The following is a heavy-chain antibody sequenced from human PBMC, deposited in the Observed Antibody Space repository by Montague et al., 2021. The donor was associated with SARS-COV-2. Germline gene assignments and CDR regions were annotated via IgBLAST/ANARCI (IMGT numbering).Heavy chain of an antibody. CDR1: GASITTYY. J-gene: IGHJ4*02. D-gene: IGHD2-21*01. Sequence: ETLSLTCSVSGASITTYYWSWIRQAPGKGLEWVAYIENSGRTEYKPSLQSRVAVSIDTSKSHFSLRLSSLTAADTAVYFCARGVYGAYFDYWGQGMLVTVSS. CDR2: IENSGRT. CDR3: ARGVYGAYFDY. V-gene: IGHV4-59*01.